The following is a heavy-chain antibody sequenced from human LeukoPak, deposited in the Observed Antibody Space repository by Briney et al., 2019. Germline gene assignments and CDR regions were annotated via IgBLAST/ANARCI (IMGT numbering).Heavy chain of an antibody. CDR2: INHSGST. CDR3: ARMGRKYYYDPDRGY. Sequence: SETLSLTCAVYGGSFSGYYWSWIRQPPGKGLEWIGEINHSGSTNYNPSLKSRVTISVATSKNQFSLKLSSVTAAATAVYYCARMGRKYYYDPDRGYWGQGTLVTVSS. V-gene: IGHV4-34*01. D-gene: IGHD3-22*01. CDR1: GGSFSGYY. J-gene: IGHJ4*02.